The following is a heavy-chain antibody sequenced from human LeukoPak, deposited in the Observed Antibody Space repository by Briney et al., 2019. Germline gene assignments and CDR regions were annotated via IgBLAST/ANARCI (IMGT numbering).Heavy chain of an antibody. J-gene: IGHJ1*01. CDR2: IYYSGST. CDR3: ARDRAPSCNRGSCLWH. V-gene: IGHV4-59*01. Sequence: SETLSLTCTVSGGSISSYYWSWIRQPPGKGLEWIGYIYYSGSTNYNPSLKSRVTISVDTSKNQFSLKLSSVTAADTAVYYCARDRAPSCNRGSCLWHWGQGTLVTVSS. CDR1: GGSISSYY. D-gene: IGHD2-15*01.